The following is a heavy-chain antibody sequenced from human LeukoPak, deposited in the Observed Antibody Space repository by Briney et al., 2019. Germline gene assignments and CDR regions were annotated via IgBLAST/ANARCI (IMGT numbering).Heavy chain of an antibody. Sequence: GGSLRLSCVASGFPLSSLAMSWVRQTPERGLEWVSATSSSDSGTYHADSVKGRFTISRDNSRNTVFLQMNSLRGEDTAIYYCARVQGGGFRTADFWGQGTVVTVSS. CDR1: GFPLSSLA. J-gene: IGHJ4*02. V-gene: IGHV3-23*01. CDR2: TSSSDSGT. D-gene: IGHD3-10*01. CDR3: ARVQGGGFRTADF.